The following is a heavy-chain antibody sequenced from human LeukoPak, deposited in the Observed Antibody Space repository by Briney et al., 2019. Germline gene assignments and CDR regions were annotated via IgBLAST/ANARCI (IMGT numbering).Heavy chain of an antibody. CDR2: INPSGGRA. V-gene: IGHV1-46*01. D-gene: IGHD4-17*01. CDR3: ARDCYGAHYYYYYLDV. Sequence: GASVKVSCKASGYTLTSHYMHWVRQAPGQGPEWMGIINPSGGRATYAQKFQGRVNMTTDTSTSTVYMELSSLRSEDTAVYYCARDCYGAHYYYYYLDVWGKGTTVTVS. J-gene: IGHJ6*03. CDR1: GYTLTSHY.